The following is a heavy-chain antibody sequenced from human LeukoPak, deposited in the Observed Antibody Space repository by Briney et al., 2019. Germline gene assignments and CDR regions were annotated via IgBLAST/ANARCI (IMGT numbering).Heavy chain of an antibody. Sequence: SETLSLTCTVSGGSISSYYWSWIRQPPGKGLEWIGYIYYSGSTNYNPSLKSRVTISVDTSKNQFSLKLSSVTAADKAVYYCARVSVTVIDYWGQGTLVTVSS. V-gene: IGHV4-59*01. CDR2: IYYSGST. CDR3: ARVSVTVIDY. J-gene: IGHJ4*02. D-gene: IGHD3-16*02. CDR1: GGSISSYY.